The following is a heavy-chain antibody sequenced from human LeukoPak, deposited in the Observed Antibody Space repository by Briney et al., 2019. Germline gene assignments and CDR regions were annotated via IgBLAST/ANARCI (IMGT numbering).Heavy chain of an antibody. Sequence: PGGSLRLSCAASGFTFSNYGMGWVRQTPGKGLEWLSSVSGSGANTYYADSVKGRFTISRDNSRNRIYLQMNSLRTDDTAVYYCARLQPLVIPAAELGFDYWGQGTLVTVSS. CDR3: ARLQPLVIPAAELGFDY. J-gene: IGHJ4*02. V-gene: IGHV3-23*01. CDR1: GFTFSNYG. D-gene: IGHD2-2*01. CDR2: VSGSGANT.